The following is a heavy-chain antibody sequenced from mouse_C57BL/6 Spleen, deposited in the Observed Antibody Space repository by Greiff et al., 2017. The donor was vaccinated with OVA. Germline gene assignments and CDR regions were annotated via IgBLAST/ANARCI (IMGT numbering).Heavy chain of an antibody. D-gene: IGHD1-1*01. CDR2: IYPSDSET. CDR1: GYTFTSYW. V-gene: IGHV1-61*01. CDR3: ARDYGSSYGGFAY. Sequence: VQLKQPGAELVRPGSSVKLSCKASGYTFTSYWMDWVKQRPGQGLEWIGNIYPSDSETHYNQKFKDKATLTVDKSSSTAYMQLSSLTSEDSAVYYCARDYGSSYGGFAYWGQGTLVTVSA. J-gene: IGHJ3*01.